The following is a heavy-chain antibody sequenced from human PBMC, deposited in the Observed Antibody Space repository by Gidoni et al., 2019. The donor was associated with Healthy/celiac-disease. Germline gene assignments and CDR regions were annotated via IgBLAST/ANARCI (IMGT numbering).Heavy chain of an antibody. CDR2: IYYSGST. D-gene: IGHD3-3*01. CDR3: ASTIFGVKLYNWFDP. Sequence: QLQLQESGPGLVKPSETLSLSCTVSGDSISSSNYYWGWIRQPPGKGLEWIGSIYYSGSTYYNPSLKSRVTISVDTSTNQFSLKLSSVTAADTAVYYCASTIFGVKLYNWFDPWGQGTLVTVSS. V-gene: IGHV4-39*01. J-gene: IGHJ5*02. CDR1: GDSISSSNYY.